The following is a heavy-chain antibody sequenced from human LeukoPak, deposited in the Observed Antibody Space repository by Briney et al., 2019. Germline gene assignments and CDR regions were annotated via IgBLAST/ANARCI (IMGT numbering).Heavy chain of an antibody. D-gene: IGHD5-18*01. CDR2: IIPIFGTA. CDR3: AGEDTAMVFDY. J-gene: IGHJ4*02. V-gene: IGHV1-69*13. Sequence: ASVKVSCKASGGTFSSYAISWVRQAPGQGLEWMGGIIPIFGTANYAQKFQGRVTITADESTSTAYMELSSLRSEDTAVYYCAGEDTAMVFDYWGQGTLVTVSS. CDR1: GGTFSSYA.